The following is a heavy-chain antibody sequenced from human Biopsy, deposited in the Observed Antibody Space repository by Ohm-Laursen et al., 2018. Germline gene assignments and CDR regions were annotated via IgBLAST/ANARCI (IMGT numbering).Heavy chain of an antibody. V-gene: IGHV4-59*01. CDR1: AGSINSYY. J-gene: IGHJ2*01. CDR3: ARDRGYYSDRTVPGYFDL. Sequence: PSDTLSLTCTVSAGSINSYYWNRIRQPPGKRLEWIGNIYYSGSTNFNPSLKSRVTISVDTSKNQFSLKLSSVTPADTAIYYGARDRGYYSDRTVPGYFDLWGRGTLVTVSS. D-gene: IGHD3-22*01. CDR2: IYYSGST.